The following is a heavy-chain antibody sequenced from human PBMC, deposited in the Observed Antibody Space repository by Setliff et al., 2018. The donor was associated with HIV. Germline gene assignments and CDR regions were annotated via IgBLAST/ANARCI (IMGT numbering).Heavy chain of an antibody. V-gene: IGHV1-58*01. CDR1: GFTFTNSA. Sequence: SVKVSCKASGFTFTNSAVQWVRQARGQRLEWIGWIVVGSGNTNYAQKFQERVTITRDMSTSRAYMELSGLRTEDTAVYYCAADPQTGTTSYDAFDIWGQGTVVTV. CDR3: AADPQTGTTSYDAFDI. CDR2: IVVGSGNT. J-gene: IGHJ3*02. D-gene: IGHD1-7*01.